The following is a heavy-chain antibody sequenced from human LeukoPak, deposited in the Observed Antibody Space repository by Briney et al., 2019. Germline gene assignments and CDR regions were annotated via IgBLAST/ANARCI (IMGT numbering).Heavy chain of an antibody. J-gene: IGHJ5*02. D-gene: IGHD6-19*01. V-gene: IGHV3-33*01. CDR2: IWYDGSNK. Sequence: PGRSLRLSCAASGFTFSSYGMHWVRQAPGKGLEWVAVIWYDGSNKYYADSVKGRFTISRGNSKNTLYLQMNSLRAEDTAVYYCAREGEAVAGPNWFDPWGQGTLVTVSS. CDR3: AREGEAVAGPNWFDP. CDR1: GFTFSSYG.